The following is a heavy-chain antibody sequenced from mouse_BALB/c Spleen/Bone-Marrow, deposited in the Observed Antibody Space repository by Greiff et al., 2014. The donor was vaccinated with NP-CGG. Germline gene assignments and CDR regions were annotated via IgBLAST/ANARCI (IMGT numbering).Heavy chain of an antibody. J-gene: IGHJ4*01. CDR2: ISNGGGSA. D-gene: IGHD2-1*01. Sequence: EVMLVESGGGLAQPGGSLKLSCATSGFIFSDYYMYWVRQTPEKRLEWVAYISNGGGSAYYPDTVKGRFTISRDNAKNTLYLQMSRLKSEDTAMYYCARRLLYGNHEGAMDYWGQGTSVTVSS. CDR1: GFIFSDYY. V-gene: IGHV5-12*02. CDR3: ARRLLYGNHEGAMDY.